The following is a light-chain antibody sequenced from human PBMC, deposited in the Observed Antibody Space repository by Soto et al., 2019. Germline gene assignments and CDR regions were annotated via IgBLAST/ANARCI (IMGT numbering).Light chain of an antibody. J-gene: IGKJ1*01. Sequence: EIVLTQSPATLSLSPGERATLSCRASQSVSSYLAWYQQKPGQAPRLLIYDASTRATGIPARFSGSGSGTDFNRTITSLEPEDFAVYYCQQRSNWPPTFGQGTKVEIK. CDR3: QQRSNWPPT. CDR2: DAS. V-gene: IGKV3-11*01. CDR1: QSVSSY.